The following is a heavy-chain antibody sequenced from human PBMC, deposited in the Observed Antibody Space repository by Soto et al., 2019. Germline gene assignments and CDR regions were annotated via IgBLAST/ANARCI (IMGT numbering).Heavy chain of an antibody. Sequence: SETLSLTCAVSGDSVSNDNYYWSWIRQPPGKGLEWIGYIYYSGTTNYNSYLKSRLSLSVDMSKNQFSLKLASVTAADTAVYFCARSQRGRTAFTFDYWGQGALVTVSS. CDR2: IYYSGTT. CDR1: GDSVSNDNYY. V-gene: IGHV4-61*01. J-gene: IGHJ4*02. D-gene: IGHD3-16*01. CDR3: ARSQRGRTAFTFDY.